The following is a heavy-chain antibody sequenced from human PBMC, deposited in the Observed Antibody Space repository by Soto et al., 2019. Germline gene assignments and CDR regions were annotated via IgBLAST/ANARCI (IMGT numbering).Heavy chain of an antibody. Sequence: QVQLQESGPGLVKPSQTLSLTCTVSGGSISSGGYYWSWIRQHPGKGLEWIGSIYYSGSTYYHPSLKGRVTFSVDTSQLRFSLKLSCVTAADTAVYYCARGVLHWGQGTLVTVSS. CDR3: ARGVLH. J-gene: IGHJ4*02. V-gene: IGHV4-31*03. CDR2: IYYSGST. CDR1: GGSISSGGYY. D-gene: IGHD3-16*01.